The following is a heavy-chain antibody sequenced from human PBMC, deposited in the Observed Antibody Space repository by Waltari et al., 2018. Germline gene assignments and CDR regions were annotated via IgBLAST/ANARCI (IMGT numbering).Heavy chain of an antibody. V-gene: IGHV1-3*01. J-gene: IGHJ3*02. CDR3: ARVEGAAGLDI. D-gene: IGHD3-16*01. Sequence: QVQLVQSGAEVKKPGSSVKVSCKASVATFSSYVITWVRQAPGQRLEWMGWINAGNGNTKYSQKFQGRVTITRDTSASTAYMELSSLRSEDTAVYYCARVEGAAGLDIWGQGTMVTVSS. CDR1: VATFSSYV. CDR2: INAGNGNT.